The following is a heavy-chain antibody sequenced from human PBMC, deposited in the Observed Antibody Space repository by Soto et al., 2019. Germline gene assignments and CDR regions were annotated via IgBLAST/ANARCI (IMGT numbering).Heavy chain of an antibody. J-gene: IGHJ4*02. D-gene: IGHD6-6*01. CDR2: IIPIFGTA. V-gene: IGHV1-69*12. CDR3: AREGVGYSSSSGPYYFDY. Sequence: QVQLVQSGAEVKKPGSSVKVSCKASGGTFSSYAISWARQAPGQGLGWMGGIIPIFGTANYAQKFQGRVTITADESTSTAYMELSSLRSEDTAVYYCAREGVGYSSSSGPYYFDYWGQGTLVTVSS. CDR1: GGTFSSYA.